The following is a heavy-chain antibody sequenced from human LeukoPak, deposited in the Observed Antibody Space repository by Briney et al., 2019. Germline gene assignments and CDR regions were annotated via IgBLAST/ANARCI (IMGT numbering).Heavy chain of an antibody. Sequence: GGSLRLSCAASGFTFSSYWMHWVRQAPGKGLVWVSRIQSDGSSPSYADSVKGRFTISRDNAKNTLYLQMNSLRAEDTAVYYCARVGEHSDAYVDFDYWGQGTLVTVSS. CDR2: IQSDGSSP. D-gene: IGHD1-26*01. CDR3: ARVGEHSDAYVDFDY. J-gene: IGHJ4*02. V-gene: IGHV3-74*01. CDR1: GFTFSSYW.